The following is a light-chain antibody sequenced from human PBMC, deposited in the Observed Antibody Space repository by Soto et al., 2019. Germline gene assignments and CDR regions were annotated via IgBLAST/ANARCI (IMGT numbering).Light chain of an antibody. Sequence: QSVLTQPRSVSGSPGQSVTISFTGTSSDVGGYNFVSWYQHHPGKAPKLMIYNVIQRPSGVPDRFSASKSGNTASLTISGLQAEDEADYYCCSYAGSYTYVFGTGTKVTVL. CDR1: SSDVGGYNF. CDR2: NVI. V-gene: IGLV2-11*01. CDR3: CSYAGSYTYV. J-gene: IGLJ1*01.